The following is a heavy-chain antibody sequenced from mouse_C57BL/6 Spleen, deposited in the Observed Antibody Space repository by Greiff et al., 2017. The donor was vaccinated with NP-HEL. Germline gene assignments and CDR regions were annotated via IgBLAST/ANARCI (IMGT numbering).Heavy chain of an antibody. CDR2: IYPRSGNN. D-gene: IGHD2-3*01. J-gene: IGHJ2*01. CDR1: GYTFTSYG. Sequence: QVQLQQSGAELARPGASVKLSCKASGYTFTSYGISWVKQRTGQGLEWIGEIYPRSGNNYYNEKFKGKATLTADKSSSTAYMELRSLTSEDSAVYFCARRDDGYYYWGQGTTLTVSS. CDR3: ARRDDGYYY. V-gene: IGHV1-81*01.